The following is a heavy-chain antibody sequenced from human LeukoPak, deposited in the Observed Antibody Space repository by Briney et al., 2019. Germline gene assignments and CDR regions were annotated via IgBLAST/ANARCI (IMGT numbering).Heavy chain of an antibody. CDR2: ISSSSSYI. V-gene: IGHV3-21*01. D-gene: IGHD4-11*01. J-gene: IGHJ4*02. CDR3: ARGPLDYSKKPPFFDH. CDR1: GFTFSSYS. Sequence: GGSLRLSCAASGFTFSSYSMNWVRQAPGKGLEWVSSISSSSSYIYYADSVKGRFTISRDNAKNSLYLQMNSLRAEDTAVYYCARGPLDYSKKPPFFDHWGQGTLVTVSS.